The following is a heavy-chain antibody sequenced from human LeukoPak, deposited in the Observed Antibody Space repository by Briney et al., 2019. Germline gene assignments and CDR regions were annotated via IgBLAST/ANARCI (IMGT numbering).Heavy chain of an antibody. V-gene: IGHV1-2*02. Sequence: ASVKVSCKASGYTFTGYYMHWVRQAPGQGLEWMGWINPNSGGTNYAQKFQGRVTMTRDTSISTAYMELSRLRSDDTAVYYCARDRGKSGSYYVDYWGQRTLVTVSS. D-gene: IGHD1-26*01. J-gene: IGHJ4*02. CDR2: INPNSGGT. CDR1: GYTFTGYY. CDR3: ARDRGKSGSYYVDY.